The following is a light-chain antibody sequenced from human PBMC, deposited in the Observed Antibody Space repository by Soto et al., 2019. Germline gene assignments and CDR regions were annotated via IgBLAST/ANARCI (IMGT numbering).Light chain of an antibody. V-gene: IGLV2-14*01. Sequence: QSALTQPASVSGSPGQSITISCTGTSSDVGGCNYVSWYQQHQGKAPKLMIYEVSNRPSRVSNRFSGSRSGNTASLTISGLQAEDDADYYCSSYTRSSTSYVFGTGTKVTVL. CDR3: SSYTRSSTSYV. CDR1: SSDVGGCNY. J-gene: IGLJ1*01. CDR2: EVS.